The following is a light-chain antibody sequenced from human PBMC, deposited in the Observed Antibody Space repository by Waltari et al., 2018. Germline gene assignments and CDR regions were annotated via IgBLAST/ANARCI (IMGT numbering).Light chain of an antibody. V-gene: IGKV1-33*01. CDR1: QDISNY. Sequence: DIQWTQSPSSLSASVGDRVTITCQASQDISNYLNWYQQKPGRAPKLLIYDASYLQPGVPSRFSGNGSESDFTFTISSLQPEDVAMYYCQQYNHYPLLGPGTRLEIK. CDR2: DAS. J-gene: IGKJ5*01. CDR3: QQYNHYPL.